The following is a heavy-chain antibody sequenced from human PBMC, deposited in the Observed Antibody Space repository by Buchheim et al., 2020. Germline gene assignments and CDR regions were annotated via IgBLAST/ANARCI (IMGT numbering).Heavy chain of an antibody. Sequence: QVQLQQWGAGLLKPSETLSLTCAVYGGSFSGYYWSWIRQPPGKGLEWIGEINHSGSTNYNPSLKSRVTISVERSKNQFSLKLNSVTAADTAVYYCARGFGRIAARPYFDYWGQGTL. CDR3: ARGFGRIAARPYFDY. CDR1: GGSFSGYY. J-gene: IGHJ4*02. V-gene: IGHV4-34*01. CDR2: INHSGST. D-gene: IGHD6-6*01.